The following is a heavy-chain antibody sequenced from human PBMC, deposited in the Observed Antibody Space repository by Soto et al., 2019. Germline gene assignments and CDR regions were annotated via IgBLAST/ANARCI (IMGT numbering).Heavy chain of an antibody. CDR3: ARIKSGYSYGSIIDF. V-gene: IGHV4-59*01. J-gene: IGHJ4*02. CDR2: XXXXGXT. CDR1: GGSISSYY. Sequence: PSETLSLTCTVSGGSISSYYCSWIRQPPGKGLEWXGYXXXXGXTXYXXSLXXRVTISVDTSKNQFSLKLSSVTAADTDVYYCARIKSGYSYGSIIDFWGQGKLVTVS. D-gene: IGHD5-18*01.